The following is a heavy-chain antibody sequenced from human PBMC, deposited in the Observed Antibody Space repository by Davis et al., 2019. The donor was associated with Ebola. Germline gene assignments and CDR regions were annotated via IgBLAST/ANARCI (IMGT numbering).Heavy chain of an antibody. V-gene: IGHV3-30*03. J-gene: IGHJ4*02. CDR1: GFTFSSNS. Sequence: PGGSLRLSCAASGFTFSSNSMNWVRQAPGKGLEWVAVISYDGSNKYYADSVKGRFTISRDNSKNTLYLQMNSLRAEDTAVYYCARATVLDYWGQGALVTVSS. D-gene: IGHD1-1*01. CDR2: ISYDGSNK. CDR3: ARATVLDY.